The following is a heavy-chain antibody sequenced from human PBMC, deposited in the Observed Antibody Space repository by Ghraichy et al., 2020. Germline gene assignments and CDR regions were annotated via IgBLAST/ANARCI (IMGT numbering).Heavy chain of an antibody. V-gene: IGHV3-33*01. J-gene: IGHJ4*02. Sequence: GGSLRLSCAASGLTFSNYGMHWVRQAPGKGLEWVAVIWNDGKHKWYADSVKGRFTISRDNSMNTLYLQMNSLRAEDTAMYYCATEPSPYGEFALDFWGQGTLVTVSS. D-gene: IGHD4-17*01. CDR3: ATEPSPYGEFALDF. CDR1: GLTFSNYG. CDR2: IWNDGKHK.